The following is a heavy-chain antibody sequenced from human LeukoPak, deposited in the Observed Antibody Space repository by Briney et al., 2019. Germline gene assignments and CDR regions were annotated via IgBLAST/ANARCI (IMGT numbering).Heavy chain of an antibody. CDR2: IYSTGSS. Sequence: SETLSLTCTASGGSISTYYWSWIRQSPGRGLECIGNIYSTGSSHYNPSLESRVTISVDTSKNQFSLRLSSVTAADTAVYYCAKGEVPAATWFDPWGQGTLVTVSS. J-gene: IGHJ5*02. CDR1: GGSISTYY. CDR3: AKGEVPAATWFDP. V-gene: IGHV4-59*12. D-gene: IGHD2-2*01.